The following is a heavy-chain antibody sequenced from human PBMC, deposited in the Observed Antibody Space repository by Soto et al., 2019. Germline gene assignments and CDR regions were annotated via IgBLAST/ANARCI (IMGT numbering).Heavy chain of an antibody. J-gene: IGHJ4*02. Sequence: PGGSLRLSCAASGFTFSAYAMSWVRQAPGKGLEWVSAISGTSPSTYYADSVEGRFSISRDNSKNTLYLQMNSLRAEDTAVYYCAKDRYLDHDSRGYLFDNWGQGTLVTVSS. CDR2: ISGTSPST. V-gene: IGHV3-23*01. D-gene: IGHD3-22*01. CDR1: GFTFSAYA. CDR3: AKDRYLDHDSRGYLFDN.